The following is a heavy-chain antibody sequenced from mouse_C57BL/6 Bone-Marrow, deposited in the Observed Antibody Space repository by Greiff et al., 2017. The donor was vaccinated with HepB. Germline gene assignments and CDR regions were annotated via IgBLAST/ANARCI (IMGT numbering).Heavy chain of an antibody. Sequence: VQLQQSGAELVRPGASVKLSCTASGFNIKDDYMHWVKQRPEQGLEWIGWIDPENGDTEYASKFQGKATITADTSSNTAYLQLSSLTSEDTAVYYCTTPGQLRDYWGQGTLVTVSA. CDR3: TTPGQLRDY. V-gene: IGHV14-4*01. CDR2: IDPENGDT. D-gene: IGHD3-2*02. J-gene: IGHJ3*01. CDR1: GFNIKDDY.